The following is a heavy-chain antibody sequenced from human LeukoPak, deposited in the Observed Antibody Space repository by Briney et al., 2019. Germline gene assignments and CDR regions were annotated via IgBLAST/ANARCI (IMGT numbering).Heavy chain of an antibody. Sequence: PGGSLRLSCAASGFTFSSYCMTWVRQAPGKGLEWVSYISSSSTIYYADSVKGRFTISRDNAKNSLYLQMNSLRAEDTAVYYCARDFGRTGKLWFGELLKPFDYWGQGTLVTVTS. CDR3: ARDFGRTGKLWFGELLKPFDY. V-gene: IGHV3-48*01. D-gene: IGHD3-10*01. CDR2: ISSSSTI. J-gene: IGHJ4*02. CDR1: GFTFSSYC.